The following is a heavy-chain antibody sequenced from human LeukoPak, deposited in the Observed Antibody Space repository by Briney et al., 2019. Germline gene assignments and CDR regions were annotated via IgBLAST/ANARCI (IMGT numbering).Heavy chain of an antibody. Sequence: ASVKVSCKASGGTFSSYAISWVRQAPGQGLEWMGGIIPIFGTANYAQKFQGRVTITADESTSTAYMELGSLRSEDTAVYYCATTDGSGSYGTYYFDYWGQGTLVTVSS. CDR2: IIPIFGTA. V-gene: IGHV1-69*13. D-gene: IGHD3-10*01. CDR1: GGTFSSYA. CDR3: ATTDGSGSYGTYYFDY. J-gene: IGHJ4*02.